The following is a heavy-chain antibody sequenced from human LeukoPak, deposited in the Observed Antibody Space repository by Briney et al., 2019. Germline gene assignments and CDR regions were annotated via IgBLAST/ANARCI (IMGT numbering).Heavy chain of an antibody. CDR2: IYYSGTT. D-gene: IGHD3-22*01. CDR3: ARDFESRGFFDY. J-gene: IGHJ4*02. CDR1: GGSISSYH. V-gene: IGHV4-59*01. Sequence: SETLSLTCTVSGGSISSYHWSWIRQPPGKGLEWIGYIYYSGTTNYNPSLKSRVTISADTSKTQFSLKLNSVTAADTAVYYCARDFESRGFFDYWGQGTLVTVSS.